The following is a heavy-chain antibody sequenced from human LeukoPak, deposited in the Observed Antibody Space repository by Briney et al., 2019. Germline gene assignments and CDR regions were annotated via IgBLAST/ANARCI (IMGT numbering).Heavy chain of an antibody. CDR2: LSDNGDDT. J-gene: IGHJ3*02. CDR1: GFTFSSYR. CDR3: TSFAPYDAFDI. V-gene: IGHV3-23*01. Sequence: GGSLRLSCAASGFTFSSYRLRWVRQAPGKGLDWVSTLSDNGDDTYYAHSVKGRFTISRDNSRNTLYLQMNSLRAEDTAVYYCTSFAPYDAFDIWGQGTMVTVSS.